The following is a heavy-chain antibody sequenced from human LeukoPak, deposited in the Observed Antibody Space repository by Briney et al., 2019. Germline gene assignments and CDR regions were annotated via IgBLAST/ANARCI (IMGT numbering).Heavy chain of an antibody. CDR3: AKSTYYYDSSGLGDY. Sequence: PGGSLRLSCAASGFTFSSYGMHWVRQAPGKGLEWVAVIWYDGGNKYYADSVKGRFTISRDNSKNTLYLQMNSLRAEDTAVYYCAKSTYYYDSSGLGDYWGQGTLVTVSS. CDR1: GFTFSSYG. J-gene: IGHJ4*02. CDR2: IWYDGGNK. V-gene: IGHV3-33*06. D-gene: IGHD3-22*01.